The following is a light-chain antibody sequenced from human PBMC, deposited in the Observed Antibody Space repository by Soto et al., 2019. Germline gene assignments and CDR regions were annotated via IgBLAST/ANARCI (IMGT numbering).Light chain of an antibody. CDR1: NIGTNR. Sequence: SYELTQPLSVSVAPGQTARLTCGGNNIGTNRGHWYQQKPGQAPVLVVYDDNDRPSGIPERFSGSNSGNTATLTISRFDAGDEADYFCQVWDSSSDPPFVFGTGTKVTVL. V-gene: IGLV3-21*02. J-gene: IGLJ1*01. CDR2: DDN. CDR3: QVWDSSSDPPFV.